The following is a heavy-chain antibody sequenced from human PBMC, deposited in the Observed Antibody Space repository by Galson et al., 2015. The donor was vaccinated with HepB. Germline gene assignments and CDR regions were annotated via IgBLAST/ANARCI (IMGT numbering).Heavy chain of an antibody. V-gene: IGHV3-23*01. CDR2: ISGSGGST. CDR3: AKDPQSPPSGSYWFKPNPLDFDY. D-gene: IGHD1-26*01. CDR1: GFTFSSYA. J-gene: IGHJ4*02. Sequence: SLRLSCAASGFTFSSYAMSWVRQAPGKGLEWVSAISGSGGSTYYADSVKGRFTISRDNSKNTLYLQMNSLRAEDTAVYYCAKDPQSPPSGSYWFKPNPLDFDYWGQGTLVTVSS.